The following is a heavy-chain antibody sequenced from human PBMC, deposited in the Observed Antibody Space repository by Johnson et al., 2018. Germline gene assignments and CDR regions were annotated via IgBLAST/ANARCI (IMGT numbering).Heavy chain of an antibody. CDR1: GFTFSNYA. CDR3: AKFSYIQCAIDI. J-gene: IGHJ3*02. Sequence: VQLVQSGGGLVQPGGSLRLSCAASGFTFSNYAMSWVRQAPGKGLEWVASINQGGSVIYYVDSAKGRFTISRDDTKNSLYLQMSSVKAEDPATYYWAKFSYIQCAIDIWGQGTMVTVSA. CDR2: INQGGSVI. D-gene: IGHD4-11*01. V-gene: IGHV3-7*01.